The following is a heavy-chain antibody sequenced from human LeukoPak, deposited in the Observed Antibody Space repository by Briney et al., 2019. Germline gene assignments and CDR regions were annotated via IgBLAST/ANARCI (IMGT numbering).Heavy chain of an antibody. Sequence: SETLSLTCTVSIGSLNTYFWTWVRQPAGKGLEWIGRLSDTGRAYYNPSLESRVTISLDTSKNQFSLKVTSVTAADTAVYYCARGKEMTRTSGYYSFDFWGQGTLVSVSS. J-gene: IGHJ4*02. V-gene: IGHV4-4*07. CDR3: ARGKEMTRTSGYYSFDF. D-gene: IGHD3-9*01. CDR1: IGSLNTYF. CDR2: LSDTGRA.